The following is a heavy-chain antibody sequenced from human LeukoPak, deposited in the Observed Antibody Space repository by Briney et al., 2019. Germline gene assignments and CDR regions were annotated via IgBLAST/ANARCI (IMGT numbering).Heavy chain of an antibody. CDR3: AASSGWYGLGY. CDR2: INSGGST. V-gene: IGHV3-53*01. CDR1: GFSVSSNY. Sequence: GSLRLSCAASGFSVSSNYMNWVRQAPGKGLEWVSLINSGGSTYYADSVKGRFTISRDNSKNTLYLQLNSMRDEDTAVYYCAASSGWYGLGYWGQGTLVTVSS. J-gene: IGHJ4*02. D-gene: IGHD6-19*01.